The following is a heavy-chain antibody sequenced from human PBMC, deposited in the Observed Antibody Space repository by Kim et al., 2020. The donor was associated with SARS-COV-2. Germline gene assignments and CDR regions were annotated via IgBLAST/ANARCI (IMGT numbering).Heavy chain of an antibody. D-gene: IGHD6-13*01. CDR3: VRNPSYSDTSAFDY. J-gene: IGHJ4*02. CDR1: GGSFSGYF. Sequence: SETLSLTCAVSGGSFSGYFWGWIRQPPGKGLEWIGEIDHNGRSNYNPPLQSRVTVSVNTSKNQFALKMRSVTAADTAGYYCVRNPSYSDTSAFDYWGQGTLVTVSS. CDR2: IDHNGRS. V-gene: IGHV4-34*01.